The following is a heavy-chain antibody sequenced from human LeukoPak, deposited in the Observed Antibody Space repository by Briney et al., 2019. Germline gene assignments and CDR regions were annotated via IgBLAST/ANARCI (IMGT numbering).Heavy chain of an antibody. CDR3: ARQQDSTNPAY. Sequence: PGGSLRLSCAASGVTVSSHYMNWVRQAPGKGLEWVSIIYSGGNTYYADSVKGRFTISRDNFKNTLYLQMSSLKADDTAVYYCARQQDSTNPAYWGQGTLVTVSS. D-gene: IGHD1/OR15-1a*01. CDR2: IYSGGNT. CDR1: GVTVSSHY. J-gene: IGHJ4*02. V-gene: IGHV3-66*04.